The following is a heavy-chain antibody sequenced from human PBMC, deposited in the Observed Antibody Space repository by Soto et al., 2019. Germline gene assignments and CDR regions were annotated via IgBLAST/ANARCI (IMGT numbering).Heavy chain of an antibody. J-gene: IGHJ4*02. CDR3: ARRGSGSYYDY. CDR2: ISGSGGST. Sequence: SGFTFSSYAMRWVRQAPVKGLEWVSAISGSGGSTYYADSVKGRFTISRDNSKNTLYLQMNSLRAEDTAVYYCARRGSGSYYDYWGQGTRVTVSS. D-gene: IGHD1-26*01. V-gene: IGHV3-23*01. CDR1: GFTFSSYA.